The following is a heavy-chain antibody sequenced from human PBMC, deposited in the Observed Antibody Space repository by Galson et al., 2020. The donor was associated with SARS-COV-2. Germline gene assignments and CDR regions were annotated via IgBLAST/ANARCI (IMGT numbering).Heavy chain of an antibody. J-gene: IGHJ4*02. V-gene: IGHV1-69*13. Sequence: SVKVSCKASGGTFSSYAISWVRQAPGQGLEWMGGIIPIFGTANYAQKFQGRVTITADESTSTAYMELSSLRSEDTAVYYCARSKDIVVVPAATAGYWGQGTLVTVSS. CDR2: IIPIFGTA. D-gene: IGHD2-2*01. CDR1: GGTFSSYA. CDR3: ARSKDIVVVPAATAGY.